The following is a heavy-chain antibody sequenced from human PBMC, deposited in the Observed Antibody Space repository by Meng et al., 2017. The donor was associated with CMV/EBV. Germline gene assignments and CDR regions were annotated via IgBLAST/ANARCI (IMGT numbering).Heavy chain of an antibody. CDR2: INHSGST. V-gene: IGHV4-34*01. CDR3: ARGSEVLTIFGVVIKRGPSYYYGMDV. CDR1: GGSFSGYY. D-gene: IGHD3-3*01. Sequence: SETLSLTCAVYGGSFSGYYLSWIRQPPGKGLEWIGSINHSGSTNYNPSLKNRITRSVDKTKNQFSLKLSSVTAADTAAYYCARGSEVLTIFGVVIKRGPSYYYGMDVWGQGTTVTVSS. J-gene: IGHJ6*02.